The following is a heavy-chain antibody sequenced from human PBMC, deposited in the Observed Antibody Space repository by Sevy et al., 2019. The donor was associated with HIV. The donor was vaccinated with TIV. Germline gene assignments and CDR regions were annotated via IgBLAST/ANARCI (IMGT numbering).Heavy chain of an antibody. CDR1: GFTFSDYS. D-gene: IGHD1-26*01. Sequence: GGSLRLSCAASGFTFSDYSMHWVRQAPGKGLEWVGRIRNKVKSYTTEYAASVKGRFIVSRDDSKKSLYLQMNSLKTEDTAVYYCAAVGASRGYFDIWGRGTLVTVSS. J-gene: IGHJ2*01. CDR2: IRNKVKSYTT. V-gene: IGHV3-72*01. CDR3: AAVGASRGYFDI.